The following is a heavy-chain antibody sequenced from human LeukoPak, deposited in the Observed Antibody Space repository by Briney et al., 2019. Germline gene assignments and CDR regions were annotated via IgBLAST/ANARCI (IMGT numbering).Heavy chain of an antibody. J-gene: IGHJ5*02. CDR2: IYYSGST. D-gene: IGHD3-16*01. Sequence: SETLSLTCTVSGGSISSSSYYWGWIRQPPGKGLEWIGSIYYSGSTYYNPSLKSRVTISVDTSKNQFSLKLSSVTAADTAVYYCARQAGGYGPWGQGTLVTVSS. CDR1: GGSISSSSYY. CDR3: ARQAGGYGP. V-gene: IGHV4-39*01.